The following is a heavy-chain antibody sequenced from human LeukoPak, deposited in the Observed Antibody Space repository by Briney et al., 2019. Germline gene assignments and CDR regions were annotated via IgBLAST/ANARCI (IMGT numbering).Heavy chain of an antibody. Sequence: GGSLRLSCAASGFTVNSNYMSWVRQAPGKGLEWVSVIYSGGSTYYADSVKGRFTISRDNSKNTLYLQMNSLRAEDTAVYYCASMYFSQYLQHWGQGTLSPSPQ. CDR2: IYSGGST. J-gene: IGHJ1*01. CDR3: ASMYFSQYLQH. D-gene: IGHD2-8*01. CDR1: GFTVNSNY. V-gene: IGHV3-53*01.